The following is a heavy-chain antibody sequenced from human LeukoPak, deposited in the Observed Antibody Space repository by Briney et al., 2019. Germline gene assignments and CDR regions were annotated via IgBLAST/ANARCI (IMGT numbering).Heavy chain of an antibody. CDR2: ISGSGGST. V-gene: IGHV3-23*01. CDR3: AKGLMVRGVISHYYYYMDV. Sequence: GGSLRLSCAASGFTFSTYSMNWVRQAPGKGLEWVSAISGSGGSTYYADSVKGRFTIFRDNSKNTLYLQMNSLRAEDTAVYYCAKGLMVRGVISHYYYYMDVWGKGTTVTISS. J-gene: IGHJ6*03. CDR1: GFTFSTYS. D-gene: IGHD3-10*01.